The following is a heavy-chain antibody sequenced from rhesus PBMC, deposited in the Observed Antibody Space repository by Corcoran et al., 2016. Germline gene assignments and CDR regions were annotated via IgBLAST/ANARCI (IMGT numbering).Heavy chain of an antibody. V-gene: IGHV4-73*01. CDR1: GGSISGYYY. Sequence: QVQLQQWGEGLVKPSETLSLTCAVYGGSISGYYYWSWIRQPPGKGLEWIGYIYGNSASTNYNPSIKNRVTISKDTSKNHFSLKLSSVTAADTAVYYCAREAEIQWVQLFYFDYWGQGVLVTVSS. J-gene: IGHJ4*01. CDR3: AREAEIQWVQLFYFDY. CDR2: IYGNSAST. D-gene: IGHD5-24*01.